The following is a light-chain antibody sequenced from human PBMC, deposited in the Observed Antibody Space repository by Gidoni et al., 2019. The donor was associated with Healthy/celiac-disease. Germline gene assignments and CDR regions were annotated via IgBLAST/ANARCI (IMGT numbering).Light chain of an antibody. V-gene: IGKV1-5*03. J-gene: IGKJ1*01. CDR1: QSIGFW. CDR3: QQYNGHPWA. CDR2: QAS. Sequence: IQLTQSPSTLSASAGDRVTITCRASQSIGFWLAWYRQKPGEAPSLLISQASILQSGVPSRCSGSGSRTEFTLTINKLQPDDFATYFCQQYNGHPWAFGQGTKVEIK.